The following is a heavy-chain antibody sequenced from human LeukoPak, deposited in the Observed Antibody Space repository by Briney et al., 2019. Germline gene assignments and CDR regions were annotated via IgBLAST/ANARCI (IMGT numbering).Heavy chain of an antibody. Sequence: PSETLSLTCAVSGGSFSGYYWAWIRQPPGKGLEWIGEINHRGSTTYNPSLKSRVTISGDTSKRQLSLQLSSVTAADTAMYYCAKKAPGYSYGPHGFWGQGTLVTVSS. CDR3: AKKAPGYSYGPHGF. CDR1: GGSFSGYY. V-gene: IGHV4-34*01. D-gene: IGHD5-18*01. J-gene: IGHJ4*02. CDR2: INHRGST.